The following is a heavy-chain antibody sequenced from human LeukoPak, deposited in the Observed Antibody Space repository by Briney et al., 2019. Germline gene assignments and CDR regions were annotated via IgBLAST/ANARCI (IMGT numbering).Heavy chain of an antibody. CDR2: IIPIFGTA. CDR1: GGTFSSYA. J-gene: IGHJ4*02. D-gene: IGHD5-18*01. Sequence: ASVKVSCKASGGTFSSYAISWVRQAPGQGLECMGRIIPIFGTANYAQKFQGRVTITTDESTSTAYMELSSLRSEDTAVYYCASSRLRGYSYGYLELHYWGQGTLVTVSS. CDR3: ASSRLRGYSYGYLELHY. V-gene: IGHV1-69*05.